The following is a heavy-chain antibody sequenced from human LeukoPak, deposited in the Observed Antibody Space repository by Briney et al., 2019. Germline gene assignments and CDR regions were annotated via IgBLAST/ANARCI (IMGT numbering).Heavy chain of an antibody. CDR1: GYSIGSGYY. J-gene: IGHJ3*02. CDR2: FYHSGTT. D-gene: IGHD3-22*01. CDR3: ARVTYYYDRSGYSYLQSGAFDI. Sequence: SGTLSLTCTVSGYSIGSGYYWAWIRQSRGKGLEWIGTFYHSGTTYYNPSLRGRVTISVDTSKNQFSLRLTSVTAADTSVYYCARVTYYYDRSGYSYLQSGAFDIWGQGTMVTVSS. V-gene: IGHV4-38-2*02.